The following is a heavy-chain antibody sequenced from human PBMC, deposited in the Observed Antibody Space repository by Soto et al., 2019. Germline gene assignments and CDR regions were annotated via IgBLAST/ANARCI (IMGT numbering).Heavy chain of an antibody. CDR3: GRGVEGSGNKRFDY. J-gene: IGHJ4*02. CDR1: GGSFSGYY. Sequence: SETLSLTCAVYGGSFSGYYWSWIRQPPGKGLEWIGEINHSGSTNYNPSLKSRVTISVDTSKNQFSLKLSSVTAADTAVYYCGRGVEGSGNKRFDYWGQGTQVTVSS. V-gene: IGHV4-34*01. D-gene: IGHD6-19*01. CDR2: INHSGST.